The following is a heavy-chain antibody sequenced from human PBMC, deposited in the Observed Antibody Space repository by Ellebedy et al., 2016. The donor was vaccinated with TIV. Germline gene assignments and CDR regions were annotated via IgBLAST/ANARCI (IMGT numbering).Heavy chain of an antibody. CDR2: ISYDGSNK. CDR3: SLGTAANPKESRRIAFDI. J-gene: IGHJ3*02. CDR1: GFTFSSYG. V-gene: IGHV3-30*03. Sequence: GGSLRLSCAASGFTFSSYGMHWVRQAPGKGLEWVAVISYDGSNKYYADSVKGRFTISRDNSKNTLYLQMNSLRAEDTAVYYCSLGTAANPKESRRIAFDIWGQGTMVTVSS. D-gene: IGHD2-15*01.